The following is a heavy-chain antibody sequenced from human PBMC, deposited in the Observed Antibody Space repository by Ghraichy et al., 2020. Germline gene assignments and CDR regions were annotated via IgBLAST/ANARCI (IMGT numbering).Heavy chain of an antibody. V-gene: IGHV1-18*01. Sequence: ASVKVSCKASGYTFINYGINWVRQAPGQGLEWMGWINSYTGNTNYAQKLQGRVTLTTDTSTTTAYMELTSLRFDDTAVYYCARDRVAARHFEGNSFDIWGQGTMVTLSS. D-gene: IGHD6-6*01. CDR3: ARDRVAARHFEGNSFDI. J-gene: IGHJ3*02. CDR1: GYTFINYG. CDR2: INSYTGNT.